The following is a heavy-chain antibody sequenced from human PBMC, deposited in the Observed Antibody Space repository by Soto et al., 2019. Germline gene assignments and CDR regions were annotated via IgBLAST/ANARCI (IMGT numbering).Heavy chain of an antibody. J-gene: IGHJ4*02. CDR1: GYTFTSYD. CDR3: ASFQRLEYNWNEYCFDY. Sequence: ASVKVSCKASGYTFTSYDINWVRQATGQGLEWMGWMNPNSGNTGYAQKFQGRVTMTRNTSISTAYMELSSLRSEDTAVYYCASFQRLEYNWNEYCFDYWGQGTLVTVSS. CDR2: MNPNSGNT. V-gene: IGHV1-8*01. D-gene: IGHD1-20*01.